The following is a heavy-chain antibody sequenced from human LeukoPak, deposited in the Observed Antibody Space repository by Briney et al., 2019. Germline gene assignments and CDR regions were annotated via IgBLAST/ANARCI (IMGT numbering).Heavy chain of an antibody. CDR1: GDSISSYS. CDR3: ARYCSGGSCYPGDWFDP. J-gene: IGHJ5*02. Sequence: SETLSLTCSFSGDSISSYSWSWIRQPTGKGLEWIGYIYYSGSTNYNPSLKSRVTMSVDTSKNQFSLKLSSVTAADTAVYYCARYCSGGSCYPGDWFDPWGQGTLVTVSS. V-gene: IGHV4-59*01. D-gene: IGHD2-15*01. CDR2: IYYSGST.